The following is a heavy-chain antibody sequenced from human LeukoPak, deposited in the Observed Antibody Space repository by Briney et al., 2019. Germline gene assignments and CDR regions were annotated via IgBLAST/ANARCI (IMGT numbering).Heavy chain of an antibody. CDR3: ARGAYDFWSGQYYFDY. Sequence: RSGGSLRLSCSASGFTFDDYGMSWVGQAPGQGLLWVSGFNWNGGSTGYADSVKGRFTISRDNAKNSLYLQMNSLRAEDTALYHCARGAYDFWSGQYYFDYWGQGTLVTVSS. V-gene: IGHV3-20*01. CDR2: FNWNGGST. D-gene: IGHD3-3*01. J-gene: IGHJ4*02. CDR1: GFTFDDYG.